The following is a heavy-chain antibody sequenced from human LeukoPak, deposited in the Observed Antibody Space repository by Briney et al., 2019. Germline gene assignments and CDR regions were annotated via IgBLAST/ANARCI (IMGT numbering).Heavy chain of an antibody. V-gene: IGHV3-11*04. CDR2: IKTTGLTT. CDR1: GFDFSDYY. Sequence: GGPLRLSCAASGFDFSDYYMSWIRQAPGKGLEWISNIKTTGLTTYYADSVKGRFTISRDNAKNSLFLQMNSLRADDTAIYYCARAGQLRYMDVWGKGTAVTVSS. J-gene: IGHJ6*03. CDR3: ARAGQLRYMDV.